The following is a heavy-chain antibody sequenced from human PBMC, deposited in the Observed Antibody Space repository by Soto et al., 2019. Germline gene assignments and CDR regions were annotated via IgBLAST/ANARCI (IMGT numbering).Heavy chain of an antibody. J-gene: IGHJ4*02. V-gene: IGHV1-69*13. Sequence: SVKVSCKASGDTFSSYAISWVRQAPGQGLEWMGGIIPIFGTANYAQKFQGRVTITADESTSTAYMELSSLRSEDTAVYYCARDLSYCGGDCYSCRYYLHYSGQGSLVTV. CDR1: GDTFSSYA. CDR3: ARDLSYCGGDCYSCRYYLHY. D-gene: IGHD2-21*02. CDR2: IIPIFGTA.